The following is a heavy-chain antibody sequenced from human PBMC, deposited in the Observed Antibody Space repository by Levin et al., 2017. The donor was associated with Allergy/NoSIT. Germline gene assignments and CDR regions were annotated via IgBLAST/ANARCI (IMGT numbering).Heavy chain of an antibody. CDR3: ASRTYSSSWSYYMDV. Sequence: SQTLSLTCTVSGGSISSYYWSWIRQPPGKGLEWIGYIYYSGSTNYNPSLKSRVTISVDTSKNQFSLKLSSVTAADTAVYYCASRTYSSSWSYYMDVWGKGTTVTVSS. D-gene: IGHD6-13*01. CDR1: GGSISSYY. J-gene: IGHJ6*03. V-gene: IGHV4-59*08. CDR2: IYYSGST.